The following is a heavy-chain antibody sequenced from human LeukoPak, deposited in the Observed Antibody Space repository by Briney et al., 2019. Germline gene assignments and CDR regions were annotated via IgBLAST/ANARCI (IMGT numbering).Heavy chain of an antibody. V-gene: IGHV3-11*01. Sequence: GGSLRLSCVASGFTFTNYYMSWIRQTPGQGLEWISHISSSGTAIYYADSVKGRFTISKDNAENSLYLQMNSLTAEDTAVYYCARGDYYDSSGYYHYWGQGTLVTVSP. CDR2: ISSSGTAI. CDR1: GFTFTNYY. D-gene: IGHD3-22*01. CDR3: ARGDYYDSSGYYHY. J-gene: IGHJ4*02.